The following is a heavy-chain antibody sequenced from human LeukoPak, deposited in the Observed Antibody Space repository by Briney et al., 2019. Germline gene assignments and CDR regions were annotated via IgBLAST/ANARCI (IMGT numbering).Heavy chain of an antibody. Sequence: ASVKVSCKASGGTFSSYAISWVRQAPGQGLEWMGGIIPIFGTANYAQKFQGRVTITADESTSTAYMELSSLRSEDTAVYYCARGLGGYDRFGYWGQGTLVTVSS. V-gene: IGHV1-69*13. CDR1: GGTFSSYA. J-gene: IGHJ4*02. CDR2: IIPIFGTA. D-gene: IGHD5-12*01. CDR3: ARGLGGYDRFGY.